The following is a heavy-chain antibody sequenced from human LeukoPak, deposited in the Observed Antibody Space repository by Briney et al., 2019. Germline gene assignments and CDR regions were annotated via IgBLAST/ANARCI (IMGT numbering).Heavy chain of an antibody. J-gene: IGHJ4*02. D-gene: IGHD1-7*01. CDR1: GFTFSSYA. CDR3: VKRTRLYSDY. V-gene: IGHV3-64D*09. Sequence: GGSLRLSCSASGFTFSSYAIHWVRQAPGRGLEYVSGISSNGGNTYNANSLKGRITISRDNSKNTVDLQMSSLRTEDTAVYFCVKRTRLYSDYWGQGTLVTVSS. CDR2: ISSNGGNT.